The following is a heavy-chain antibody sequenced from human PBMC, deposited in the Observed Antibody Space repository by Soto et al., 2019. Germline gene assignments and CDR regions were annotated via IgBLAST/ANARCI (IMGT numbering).Heavy chain of an antibody. CDR1: GYTFTSYA. CDR2: INAGNGNT. CDR3: ARGALLGYCSGGSCYPPIDY. D-gene: IGHD2-15*01. V-gene: IGHV1-3*01. J-gene: IGHJ4*02. Sequence: QVQLVQSGAEVKKPGASVKVSCKASGYTFTSYAMHWVRQAPGQRLEWMGWINAGNGNTKYSQKFQGRVTIIRDTSAGTAYMELSSLRSEDTAVYYCARGALLGYCSGGSCYPPIDYWGQGTLVTVSS.